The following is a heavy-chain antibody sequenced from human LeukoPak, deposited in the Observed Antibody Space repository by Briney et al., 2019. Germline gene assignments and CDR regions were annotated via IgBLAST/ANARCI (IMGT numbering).Heavy chain of an antibody. D-gene: IGHD3-3*01. CDR2: IYYSGST. J-gene: IGHJ4*02. Sequence: SETLSLTCTVSGGSISSSSYYWGWIRQPPGKGLEWIGSIYYSGSTYYNPSLKSRVTISVDTSKNQFSLKLSSVTAADTAVYFCAGQLFLSCYSFDYWGQGTLVTVSS. CDR1: GGSISSSSYY. CDR3: AGQLFLSCYSFDY. V-gene: IGHV4-39*01.